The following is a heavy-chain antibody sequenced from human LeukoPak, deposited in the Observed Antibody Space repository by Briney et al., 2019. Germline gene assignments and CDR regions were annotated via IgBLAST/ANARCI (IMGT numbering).Heavy chain of an antibody. Sequence: GASVKVSCKASGGTFSSYAISWVRQAPGQGLEWMGRIIPILGIADYAQKFQGRVTITADKSTSTAYMELSSLRSEDTAVYYCASKRGYGSGSYYTDYYYYGMDVWGQGTTVTVS. J-gene: IGHJ6*02. D-gene: IGHD3-10*01. CDR1: GGTFSSYA. V-gene: IGHV1-69*04. CDR2: IIPILGIA. CDR3: ASKRGYGSGSYYTDYYYYGMDV.